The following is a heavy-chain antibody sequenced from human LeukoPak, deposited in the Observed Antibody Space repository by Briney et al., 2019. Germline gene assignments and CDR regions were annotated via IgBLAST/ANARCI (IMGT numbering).Heavy chain of an antibody. CDR3: ARDTSLRFLDMPFDY. V-gene: IGHV3-21*01. D-gene: IGHD3-3*01. CDR2: ISSSSSYI. CDR1: GFTFSSYS. Sequence: GSLRLSCAASGFTFSSYSMNWVRQAPGKGLEWVSSISSSSSYIYYADSVKGRFTISRDNAKNSLYLQMNSLRAEDTAVYYCARDTSLRFLDMPFDYWGQGTLVTVSS. J-gene: IGHJ4*02.